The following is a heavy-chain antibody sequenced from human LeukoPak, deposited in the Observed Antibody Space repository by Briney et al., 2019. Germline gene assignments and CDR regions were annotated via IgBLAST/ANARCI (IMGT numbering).Heavy chain of an antibody. Sequence: ASVKVSCKAPGYTFTSYGISWVRQAPGQGVEWMGRISAYNGNTNYAQKLQGRVTMTTDTSTSTAYMELRSLRSDDTAVYYCAKDPHVVVTSTSPFDYWGQGNLVTVSS. D-gene: IGHD2-21*02. CDR2: ISAYNGNT. J-gene: IGHJ4*02. CDR3: AKDPHVVVTSTSPFDY. V-gene: IGHV1-18*01. CDR1: GYTFTSYG.